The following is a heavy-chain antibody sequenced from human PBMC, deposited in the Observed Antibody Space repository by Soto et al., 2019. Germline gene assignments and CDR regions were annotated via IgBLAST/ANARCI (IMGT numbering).Heavy chain of an antibody. CDR1: GGSISSSNW. D-gene: IGHD3-22*01. CDR2: IYHSGST. Sequence: SETLSLTCAVSGGSISSSNWWSWVRQPPGKGLEWIGEIYHSGSTNYNPSLKSRVTISVDKSKNQFSLKLSSVTAADTAVYYCARGGEDSSGYYLNLWFDPWGQGTLVTVSS. J-gene: IGHJ5*01. CDR3: ARGGEDSSGYYLNLWFDP. V-gene: IGHV4-4*02.